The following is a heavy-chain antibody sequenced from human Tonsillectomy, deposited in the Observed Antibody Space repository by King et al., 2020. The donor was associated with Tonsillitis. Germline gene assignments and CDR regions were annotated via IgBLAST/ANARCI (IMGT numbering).Heavy chain of an antibody. CDR2: IKQDGSEK. CDR1: VFNFNNHW. V-gene: IGHV3-7*01. CDR3: ARDEKGYCSSVSCYTPPFDY. J-gene: IGHJ4*02. D-gene: IGHD2-2*02. Sequence: VQLVESGGGLVRPGGSLRLSCAASVFNFNNHWMSWVRQAPGKGLEWVANIKQDGSEKYYVGSVKALFTISRDNAKNSLYLQMNSLRAEDTAVYYCARDEKGYCSSVSCYTPPFDYWGQGTLVTVSS.